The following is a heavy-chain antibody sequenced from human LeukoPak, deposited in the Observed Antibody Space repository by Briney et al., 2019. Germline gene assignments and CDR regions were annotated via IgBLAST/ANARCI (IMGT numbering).Heavy chain of an antibody. Sequence: GGSLRLSCAASGFTFSDYYMSWIRQAPGKGLEWVSYISSSGSTIYYADSVKGRFTISRDNAKNSLYLQKNSLRAEDTAVYYCARDLVVVTAKGFDPWGQGTLVTVSS. J-gene: IGHJ5*02. D-gene: IGHD3-22*01. CDR3: ARDLVVVTAKGFDP. V-gene: IGHV3-11*01. CDR1: GFTFSDYY. CDR2: ISSSGSTI.